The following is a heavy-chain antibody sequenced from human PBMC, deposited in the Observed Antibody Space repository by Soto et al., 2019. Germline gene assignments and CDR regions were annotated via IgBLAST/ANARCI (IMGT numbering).Heavy chain of an antibody. Sequence: EVQLVESGGGLVQPGGSLRLSWAVSGFTFSGHAMNGVRKAPGKGLEWVAYIHSIRSIIYYADSVKGRFTISRDNAKNSLYLQMDSLRDEDTAVYYCARDARNADYDYWGQGTLVTVSS. CDR1: GFTFSGHA. J-gene: IGHJ4*02. V-gene: IGHV3-48*02. D-gene: IGHD3-16*01. CDR3: ARDARNADYDY. CDR2: IHSIRSII.